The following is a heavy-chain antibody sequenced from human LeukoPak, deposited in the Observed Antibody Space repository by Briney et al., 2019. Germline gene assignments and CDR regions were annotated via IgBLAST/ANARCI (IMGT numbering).Heavy chain of an antibody. J-gene: IGHJ6*03. CDR3: AREQKKLILLGRRVDYHYMDV. CDR2: IRYDGSNK. D-gene: IGHD2-15*01. CDR1: GFTFSSYG. V-gene: IGHV3-30*02. Sequence: GGSLRLSCATSGFTFSSYGIHWVRQAPGKGLEWVAFIRYDGSNKYYADSVKGRFTVSRDNSKNTLYLQMNSLRAEDTAVYYCAREQKKLILLGRRVDYHYMDVWGKGTTVTVSS.